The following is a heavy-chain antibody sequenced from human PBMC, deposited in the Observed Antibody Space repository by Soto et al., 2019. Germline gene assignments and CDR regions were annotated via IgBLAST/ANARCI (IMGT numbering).Heavy chain of an antibody. CDR2: IVVGSGNT. CDR3: AAEHKYSSSSVQAIKGTYYYGLDV. D-gene: IGHD6-6*01. V-gene: IGHV1-58*01. J-gene: IGHJ6*02. Sequence: RGKSLEWIGWIVVGSGNTNYAQKFQERVTITRDMSTSTAYMELSSLRSEDTAVYYCAAEHKYSSSSVQAIKGTYYYGLDVGGQGTTVT.